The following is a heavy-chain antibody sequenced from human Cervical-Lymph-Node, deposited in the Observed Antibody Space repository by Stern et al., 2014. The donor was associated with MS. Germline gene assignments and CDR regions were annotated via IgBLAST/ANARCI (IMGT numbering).Heavy chain of an antibody. CDR1: GYTFTSYF. V-gene: IGHV1-46*01. D-gene: IGHD1-1*01. CDR2: INPRGGRP. Sequence: QDQLVQSGAEVKKPGASVRVSCRASGYTFTSYFIHWVRQAPGQGLEWMEMINPRGGRPSYAQKFQGRVPLPRDTSTTTVYMDLSSLTSADTAVYYCARSAVGLEPGMDVWGQGTTVTVSS. CDR3: ARSAVGLEPGMDV. J-gene: IGHJ6*02.